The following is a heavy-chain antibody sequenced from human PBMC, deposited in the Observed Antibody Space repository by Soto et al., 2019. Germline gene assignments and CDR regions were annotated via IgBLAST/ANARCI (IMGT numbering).Heavy chain of an antibody. CDR2: ISYDGSNK. Sequence: PGGSLRLSCAASRFTFSSYCMHWVRQAPGKGLEWVAVISYDGSNKYYADSVKGRFTISRDNSKNTLYLQMNSLRAEDTAVYYCAKDWLQNHWFDPWGQGTLVTVSS. V-gene: IGHV3-30*18. CDR3: AKDWLQNHWFDP. J-gene: IGHJ5*02. D-gene: IGHD5-12*01. CDR1: RFTFSSYC.